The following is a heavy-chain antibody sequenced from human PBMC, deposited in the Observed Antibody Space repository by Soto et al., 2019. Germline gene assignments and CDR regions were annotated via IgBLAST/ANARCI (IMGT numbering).Heavy chain of an antibody. V-gene: IGHV1-18*04. CDR1: GYTFTSYG. CDR2: ISAYNGNT. D-gene: IGHD2-2*01. J-gene: IGHJ5*02. CDR3: ARGGVFCSSTSCYGLLWFDP. Sequence: ASVKVSCKASGYTFTSYGISWVRQAPGQGXEWMGWISAYNGNTNYAQKLQGRVTMTTDTSTSTAYMELRSLRSDDTAVYYCARGGVFCSSTSCYGLLWFDPWGQGTLVTVSS.